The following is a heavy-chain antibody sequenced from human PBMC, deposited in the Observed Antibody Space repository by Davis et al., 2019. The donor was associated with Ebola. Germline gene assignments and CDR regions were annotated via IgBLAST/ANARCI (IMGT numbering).Heavy chain of an antibody. CDR2: ISWNSGSI. D-gene: IGHD3-22*01. CDR3: AVTYYYDSSGYYYYYGMDV. CDR1: GGSFTSYF. J-gene: IGHJ6*02. Sequence: LSLTCNVSGGSFTSYFWTWIRQPPGKGLEWVSGISWNSGSIGYADSVKGRFTISRDNAKNSLYLQMNSLRDEDTAVYYCAVTYYYDSSGYYYYYGMDVWGQGTTVTVSS. V-gene: IGHV3-9*01.